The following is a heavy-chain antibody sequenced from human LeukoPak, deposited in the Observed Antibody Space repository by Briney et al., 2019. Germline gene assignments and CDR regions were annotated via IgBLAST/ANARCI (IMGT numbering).Heavy chain of an antibody. J-gene: IGHJ4*02. CDR1: GITISNHW. CDR3: AGWACSSSWYWIDY. V-gene: IGHV3-7*01. Sequence: PGGSLRLSCAASGITISNHWMTWVRQAPGKGQEWVANIKQDGSETYYVDSVKGRFTISRDNAKNSLFLQMNSLRAEDTAVYYCAGWACSSSWYWIDYWGRGTLVTVSS. D-gene: IGHD6-13*01. CDR2: IKQDGSET.